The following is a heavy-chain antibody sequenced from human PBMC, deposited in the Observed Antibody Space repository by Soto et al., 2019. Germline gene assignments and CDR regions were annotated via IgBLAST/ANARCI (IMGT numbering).Heavy chain of an antibody. V-gene: IGHV3-23*01. J-gene: IGHJ6*02. CDR3: ANDGSNYDIWTGYYYYYGMDV. D-gene: IGHD3-9*01. Sequence: PGGSLRLSCAAYGFTFSSYAMSWVRQAPGKGLEWVSGISGRGGSTYYADSVEGRFTISGDNSKNTMYLQMNSRRAEDTAVYYFANDGSNYDIWTGYYYYYGMDVWGQGTTVTVSS. CDR2: ISGRGGST. CDR1: GFTFSSYA.